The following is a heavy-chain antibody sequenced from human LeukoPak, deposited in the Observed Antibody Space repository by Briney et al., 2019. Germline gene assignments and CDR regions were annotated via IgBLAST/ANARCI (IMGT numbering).Heavy chain of an antibody. CDR2: INPNSGDT. Sequence: ASVKVSCKASGYSFSDYFLHWVRQAPGQGLEWMGRINPNSGDTNYAQKFQGRVTMTRDTSINTAYMEVSRLRSDDTAVYYCARALCGGDCYSHFDYWGRGSLVTVSS. D-gene: IGHD2-21*01. V-gene: IGHV1-2*06. J-gene: IGHJ4*02. CDR3: ARALCGGDCYSHFDY. CDR1: GYSFSDYF.